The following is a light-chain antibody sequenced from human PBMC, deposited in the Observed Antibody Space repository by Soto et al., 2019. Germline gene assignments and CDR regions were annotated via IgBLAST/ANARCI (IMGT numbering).Light chain of an antibody. CDR3: MQSTQLPPT. V-gene: IGKV2D-29*02. Sequence: DVVMTQTPLSLSVAPGQPASISCKSSQSLLHITGETFLFWYLQKPGQSPQLLIYEVSTRVSGVPDRFSGRGSGTDFTLEISRVETDDVGIYYCMQSTQLPPTFGQVTRLGI. CDR2: EVS. J-gene: IGKJ5*01. CDR1: QSLLHITGETF.